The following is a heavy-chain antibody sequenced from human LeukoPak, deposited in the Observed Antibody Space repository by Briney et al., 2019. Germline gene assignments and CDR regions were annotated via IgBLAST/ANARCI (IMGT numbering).Heavy chain of an antibody. J-gene: IGHJ6*03. V-gene: IGHV1-18*01. CDR2: ISAYNGNT. D-gene: IGHD2-2*01. CDR1: GYTFTSYG. Sequence: GASVKVSCKASGYTFTSYGISWVRQAPGQGLEWMGWISAYNGNTNYAQKLQGRVTMTTDTSTSTAYMELRSLRSDDTAVYYCARGWTVPAAKVHYYYYYMDVWGKGTTVTISS. CDR3: ARGWTVPAAKVHYYYYYMDV.